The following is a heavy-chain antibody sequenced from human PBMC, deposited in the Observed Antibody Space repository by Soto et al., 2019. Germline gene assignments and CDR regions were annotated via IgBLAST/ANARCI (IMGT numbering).Heavy chain of an antibody. D-gene: IGHD6-6*01. CDR2: ISGDESIT. CDR3: ERGLYSSSSDTTGD. Sequence: PGWSLRLSCAASGFTFSSYWMHWVRQAAGKGLVWVSRISGDESITNYADSVKGRFTISRDNAKNTLYLQMDSLTTEDTAIYYSERGLYSSSSDTTGDWGQGTLVTVSS. J-gene: IGHJ4*02. CDR1: GFTFSSYW. V-gene: IGHV3-74*01.